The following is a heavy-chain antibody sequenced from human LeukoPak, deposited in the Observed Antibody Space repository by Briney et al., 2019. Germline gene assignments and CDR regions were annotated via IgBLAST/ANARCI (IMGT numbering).Heavy chain of an antibody. J-gene: IGHJ4*02. CDR2: ISYDGSDK. Sequence: GRSQRLSCAASGFTFSSFGMHWVRQAPGKGLEWVAFISYDGSDKYNGDSVKGRFTISRDNSKNTLYLQMNSLRAEGTAVYYCAKSKEGRYCSSSSCHEFDYWGQGTVVTVSS. V-gene: IGHV3-30*18. CDR3: AKSKEGRYCSSSSCHEFDY. D-gene: IGHD2-2*01. CDR1: GFTFSSFG.